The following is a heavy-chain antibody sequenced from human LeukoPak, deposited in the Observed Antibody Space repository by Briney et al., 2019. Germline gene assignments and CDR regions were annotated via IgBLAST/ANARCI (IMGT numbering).Heavy chain of an antibody. CDR1: GYTFTGYY. J-gene: IGHJ4*02. Sequence: GASVEVSCKASGYTFTGYYMHWVRQAPGQGLEWMGWINPNSGGTNYAQKFQGRVTMTRDTSTSTAYMELSRLRSDDTAVYYCARAGLWFGESSFSYWGQGTLVTVSS. D-gene: IGHD3-10*01. CDR2: INPNSGGT. CDR3: ARAGLWFGESSFSY. V-gene: IGHV1-2*02.